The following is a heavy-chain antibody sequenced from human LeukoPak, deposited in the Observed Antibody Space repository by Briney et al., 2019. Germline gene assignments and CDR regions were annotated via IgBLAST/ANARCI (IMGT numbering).Heavy chain of an antibody. Sequence: ASVKVSCKASGYTFTSYDINWVRQATGQGLEWMGWMNPNSRNTGYAQKFQGRVTMTRNTSISTAYMELSSLRSEDTAVYYCARAPEWGKANYYYYMDVRGKGTTVTVSS. CDR2: MNPNSRNT. D-gene: IGHD1-26*01. V-gene: IGHV1-8*01. J-gene: IGHJ6*03. CDR3: ARAPEWGKANYYYYMDV. CDR1: GYTFTSYD.